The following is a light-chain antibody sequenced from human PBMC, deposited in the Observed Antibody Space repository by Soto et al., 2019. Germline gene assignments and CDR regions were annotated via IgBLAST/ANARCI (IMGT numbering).Light chain of an antibody. V-gene: IGKV1-8*01. J-gene: IGKJ1*01. Sequence: ALRMTQSPSSFSASTGDRVTITCRASQGISSYLAWYQQKPGKAPKLLIYAASTLQSGVPSRFSGSGSGTDFTLTISCLQSEDFATYYCQQYYSYPPVTFGQGTKVEIK. CDR1: QGISSY. CDR3: QQYYSYPPVT. CDR2: AAS.